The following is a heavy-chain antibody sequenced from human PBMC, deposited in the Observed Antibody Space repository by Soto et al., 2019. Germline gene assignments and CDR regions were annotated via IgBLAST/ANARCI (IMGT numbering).Heavy chain of an antibody. D-gene: IGHD3-10*01. J-gene: IGHJ4*02. V-gene: IGHV4-59*08. Sequence: SETPSLTCTVSGGSISSYYLSWIRQPPGKGLEWIGYIYYSGSTNYNPSLKSRVTISVDTSKNQFSLKLNSMTAADTAVYYCARHNYGSGSTYFDYWGQGTLVTVSS. CDR1: GGSISSYY. CDR2: IYYSGST. CDR3: ARHNYGSGSTYFDY.